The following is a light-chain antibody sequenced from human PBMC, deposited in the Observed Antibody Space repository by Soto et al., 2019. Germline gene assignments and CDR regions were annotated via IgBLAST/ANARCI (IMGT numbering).Light chain of an antibody. CDR3: QQRSNWPPIT. Sequence: EIVLTQSPATLSLSPGERATLSCRASQRVSNKLAWYQQKPGQAPRLLIYDASNRATGIPARFSGSGSGTDFTLTITSLEPEDFAVYYCQQRSNWPPITFGQGTRLEIK. V-gene: IGKV3-11*01. J-gene: IGKJ5*01. CDR2: DAS. CDR1: QRVSNK.